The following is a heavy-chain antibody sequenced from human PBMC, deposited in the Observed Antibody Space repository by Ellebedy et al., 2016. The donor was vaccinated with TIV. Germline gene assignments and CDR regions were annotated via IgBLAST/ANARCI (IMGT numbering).Heavy chain of an antibody. CDR1: GGSISGNY. J-gene: IGHJ4*02. CDR3: AREVPAAGHFEY. CDR2: VYFTGGT. D-gene: IGHD6-13*01. V-gene: IGHV4-59*01. Sequence: MPSETLSLTCTVSGGSISGNYWNWIRLLPGKGLEWIGYVYFTGGTNYNPSLQSRVTISVDMSKNQFSLRLSSVTAADTAVYYCAREVPAAGHFEYWGQGAVVTVSS.